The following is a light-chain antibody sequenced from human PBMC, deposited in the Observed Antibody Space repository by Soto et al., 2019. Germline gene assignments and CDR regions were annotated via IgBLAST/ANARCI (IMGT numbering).Light chain of an antibody. J-gene: IGLJ3*02. CDR3: AAWDGIMSGPV. Sequence: QSVLTQPPSASGTPGQRVTISCSGSSSNIGSNYVYWYQQLPGTAPKLLIYMDNQRPSGVPDRFSGSKSGTSASLAISGLRSEDEADYYCAAWDGIMSGPVFGGGTKLTVL. V-gene: IGLV1-47*01. CDR2: MDN. CDR1: SSNIGSNY.